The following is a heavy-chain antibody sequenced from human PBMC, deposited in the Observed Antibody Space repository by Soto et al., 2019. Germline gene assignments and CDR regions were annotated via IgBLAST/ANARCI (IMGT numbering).Heavy chain of an antibody. CDR1: GGSISSSSYY. J-gene: IGHJ4*02. V-gene: IGHV4-39*01. Sequence: SETLSLTCTVSGGSISSSSYYWGWIRQSPGKGLEHIGSIYYSGRTYYNPSLKSRVTISVDTSKNQFSLKLSSVTAADTAVYYGARRGSSWPFDSWGQGTLVTVAS. CDR2: IYYSGRT. CDR3: ARRGSSWPFDS. D-gene: IGHD6-13*01.